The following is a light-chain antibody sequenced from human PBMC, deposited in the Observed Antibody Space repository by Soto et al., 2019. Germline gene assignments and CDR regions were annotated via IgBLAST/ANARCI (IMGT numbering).Light chain of an antibody. V-gene: IGLV2-14*03. CDR2: DVS. J-gene: IGLJ1*01. CDR3: SSYTSSSKLAV. CDR1: SSDVGGYNY. Sequence: QSVLTQPASVSGSPGQSITIFCTGTSSDVGGYNYVSWYQQHPGSAPKLMIYDVSSRPSGGSNRFSGSKSGNTASLTISGLQAEDEADYYCSSYTSSSKLAVFGSGTKVTVL.